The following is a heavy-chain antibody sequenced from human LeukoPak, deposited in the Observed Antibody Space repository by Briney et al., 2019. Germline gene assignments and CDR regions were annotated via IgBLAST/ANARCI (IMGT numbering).Heavy chain of an antibody. CDR2: INQDGSEE. CDR3: VRDGGVSGYDLLDY. CDR1: GFTFSSYG. V-gene: IGHV3-7*01. J-gene: IGHJ4*02. Sequence: GRSLRLSCAASGFTFSSYGMHWVRQAPGKGLEWVAHINQDGSEEHYMDSVKARFTISRGNAKNSLSLQMNSLRAEDTAVYYCVRDGGVSGYDLLDYWGQGTLVTVSS. D-gene: IGHD5-12*01.